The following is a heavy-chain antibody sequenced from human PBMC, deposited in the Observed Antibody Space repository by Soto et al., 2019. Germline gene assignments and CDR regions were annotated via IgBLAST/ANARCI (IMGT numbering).Heavy chain of an antibody. CDR1: GFSLSTSSVA. J-gene: IGHJ4*02. CDR2: IYGNDDK. Sequence: SGPTLVNPTQTLTLTCTFSGFSLSTSSVAVGWIRQPPGKAPEWLALIYGNDDKRYSPSLKSRLTITKDTSTNQVVLTMAKLYCVGTATYYCSQRGNCCYGYWGQGTLVTVSS. CDR3: SQRGNCCYGY. D-gene: IGHD2-2*01. V-gene: IGHV2-5*01.